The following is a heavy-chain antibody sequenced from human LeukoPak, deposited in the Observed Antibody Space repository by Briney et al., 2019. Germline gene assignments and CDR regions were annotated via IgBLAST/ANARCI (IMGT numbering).Heavy chain of an antibody. V-gene: IGHV4-31*03. D-gene: IGHD3-22*01. CDR3: ARATVVVMASTQHAFDI. CDR1: GGSISSSSYY. Sequence: PSETLSLTCTVSGGSISSSSYYWGWIRQPPGKGLEWIGYIYYSGSTYYNPSLKSRVTISVDTSKNQFSLKLSSVTAADTAVYYCARATVVVMASTQHAFDIWGQGTMVTVSS. J-gene: IGHJ3*02. CDR2: IYYSGST.